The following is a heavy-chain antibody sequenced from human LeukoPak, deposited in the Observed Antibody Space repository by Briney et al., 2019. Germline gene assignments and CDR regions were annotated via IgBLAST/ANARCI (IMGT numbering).Heavy chain of an antibody. CDR3: TTDAFGGYGDQDFDY. J-gene: IGHJ4*02. CDR2: IKSKTDGGTT. CDR1: GFTFSNAW. Sequence: GGSLRLSCAASGFTFSNAWMSWVRQAPGKGLEWVGRIKSKTDGGTTDYAAPVKGRFTISRDDSKNTLYLKMNRLKTEDTAVYYCTTDAFGGYGDQDFDYWGQGTLVTVSS. D-gene: IGHD3-16*01. V-gene: IGHV3-15*01.